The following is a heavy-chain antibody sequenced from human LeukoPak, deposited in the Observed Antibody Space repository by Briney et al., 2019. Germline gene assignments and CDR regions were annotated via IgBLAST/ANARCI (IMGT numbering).Heavy chain of an antibody. J-gene: IGHJ6*03. D-gene: IGHD3-16*01. V-gene: IGHV3-23*01. CDR1: GFTFSSYA. CDR2: ISGSGGST. Sequence: GGSLRLSCAASGFTFSSYAMSWVHQAPGKGLEWVSAISGSGGSTYYADSVKGRFTISRDNAKNSLYLQMNSLRAEDTAVYYCARVGPWVSPDYYYYYMDVWGKGTTVTVSS. CDR3: ARVGPWVSPDYYYYYMDV.